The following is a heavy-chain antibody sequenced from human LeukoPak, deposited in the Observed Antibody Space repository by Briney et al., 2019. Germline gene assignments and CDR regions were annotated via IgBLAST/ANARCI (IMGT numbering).Heavy chain of an antibody. CDR3: ARGRDGAVTKAYYFDY. V-gene: IGHV1-2*02. D-gene: IGHD4-17*01. CDR1: GYTFTGYY. CDR2: INPNSGGT. Sequence: ASVKVSCKASGYTFTGYYMHWVRQAPGQGLEWMGWINPNSGGTNYAQKFQGRVTMTRDTSISTAYMELSSLRSEDTAVYYCARGRDGAVTKAYYFDYWGQGTLVTVSS. J-gene: IGHJ4*02.